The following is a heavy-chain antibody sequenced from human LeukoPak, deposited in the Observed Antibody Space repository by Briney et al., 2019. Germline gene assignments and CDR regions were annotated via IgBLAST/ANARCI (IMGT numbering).Heavy chain of an antibody. D-gene: IGHD3/OR15-3a*01. CDR1: GFTFSSYG. CDR3: AKDRTGWPGVY. CDR2: ISYDGSNK. Sequence: GRSLRLSCAASGFTFSSYGMHWVRQAPGKGLEWVAVISYDGSNKYYADSVKGRFTISRDNSKNTLYLQMNSLGAEDTAVYYCAKDRTGWPGVYGGQGTLVTVSA. J-gene: IGHJ4*02. V-gene: IGHV3-30*18.